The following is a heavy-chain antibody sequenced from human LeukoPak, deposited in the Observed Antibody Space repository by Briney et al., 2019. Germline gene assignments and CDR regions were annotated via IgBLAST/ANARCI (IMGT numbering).Heavy chain of an antibody. V-gene: IGHV1-69*13. CDR2: IIPIFGTA. CDR3: ARQAELRFLEWLPKYYYYYYMDV. J-gene: IGHJ6*03. CDR1: GGTFSSYA. Sequence: GASVKVSCKASGGTFSSYAISWVRQAPGQGLEWMGGIIPIFGTANYAQKFQGRVTITADESTSTAYMELSSLRSEDTAVYYCARQAELRFLEWLPKYYYYYYMDVWGKGTTVTVSS. D-gene: IGHD3-3*01.